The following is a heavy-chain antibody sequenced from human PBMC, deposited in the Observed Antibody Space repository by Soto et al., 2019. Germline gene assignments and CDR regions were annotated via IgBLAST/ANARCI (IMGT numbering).Heavy chain of an antibody. V-gene: IGHV4-39*01. D-gene: IGHD6-13*01. CDR2: IYYSGST. Sequence: QLQLQESGPGLVKPSETLSLTCTVSGGSISSSSYYWGWIRQPPGKGLEWIGSIYYSGSTYYNPSLKSRVTISVDTSKNQFSLKLSSVTAADTAVYYCARQGLGIAAAGAYYFDYWGQGTLVTVSS. CDR3: ARQGLGIAAAGAYYFDY. J-gene: IGHJ4*02. CDR1: GGSISSSSYY.